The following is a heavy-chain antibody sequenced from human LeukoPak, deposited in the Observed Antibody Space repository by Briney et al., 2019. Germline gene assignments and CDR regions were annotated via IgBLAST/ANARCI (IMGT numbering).Heavy chain of an antibody. CDR2: ISGSGGSK. CDR3: AKDPGDSVVY. Sequence: GGSLRLSCAASGFTFSSYAMSWLRQAPGKGLEWVSAISGSGGSKYYADSVKGRFTISRDNSKNTLYLQMNSLRAEDTAVYYSAKDPGDSVVYWGQGTLVTVSS. D-gene: IGHD2-21*01. J-gene: IGHJ4*02. CDR1: GFTFSSYA. V-gene: IGHV3-23*01.